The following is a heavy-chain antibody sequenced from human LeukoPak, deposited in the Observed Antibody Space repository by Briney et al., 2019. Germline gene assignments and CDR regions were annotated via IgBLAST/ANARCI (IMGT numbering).Heavy chain of an antibody. J-gene: IGHJ5*02. V-gene: IGHV4-38-2*01. CDR2: IYHSGST. CDR3: ARGVAVAYNWFDP. D-gene: IGHD6-19*01. CDR1: GYSISSGYY. Sequence: PSQTLSLTCAVSGYSISSGYYWGWIRQPPGKGLEWIGSIYHSGSTYYNPSLKSRVTISVDTSKNQFSLKLSSVTAADTAVYYCARGVAVAYNWFDPWGQGTLVTVSS.